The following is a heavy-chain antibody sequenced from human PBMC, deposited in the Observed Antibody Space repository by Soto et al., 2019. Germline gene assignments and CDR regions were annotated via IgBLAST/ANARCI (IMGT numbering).Heavy chain of an antibody. CDR2: IWYDGSNK. D-gene: IGHD6-13*01. Sequence: GGSLRLSCSASGFTFSSYGMHWVRQAPGKGLEWVAVIWYDGSNKYYADSVKGRFTISRDNSKNTLYLQMNSLRAEDTAVYYCARAPWQQLYGMDVWGQGTTVTVSS. CDR3: ARAPWQQLYGMDV. J-gene: IGHJ6*02. CDR1: GFTFSSYG. V-gene: IGHV3-33*01.